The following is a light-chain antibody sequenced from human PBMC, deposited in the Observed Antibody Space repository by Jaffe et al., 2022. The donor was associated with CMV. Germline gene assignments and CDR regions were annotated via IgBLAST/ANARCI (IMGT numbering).Light chain of an antibody. Sequence: SYELTQPLSVSVALGQTARITCGGNNIASKNVHWFQQKPGQAPVLVIYRNINRPSGIPERFSGSNSGTTATLTISRVQAGDEADYYCQVWDSSPIWVFGGGTKLTVL. J-gene: IGLJ3*02. CDR3: QVWDSSPIWV. CDR1: NIASKN. V-gene: IGLV3-9*01. CDR2: RNI.